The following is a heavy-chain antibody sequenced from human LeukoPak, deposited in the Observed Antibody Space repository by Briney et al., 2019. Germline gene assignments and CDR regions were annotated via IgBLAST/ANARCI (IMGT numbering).Heavy chain of an antibody. CDR1: GFTFNNYA. Sequence: GGSLRLSCAASGFTFNNYAMNWVRQAPGKGLEWVAAVTGPADTTYYADSVKGRFTISRDSFKDTLYLQMNRLGAEDTALYYCAKGAAIDHWGQGTLVTVSS. D-gene: IGHD5-24*01. CDR3: AKGAAIDH. J-gene: IGHJ4*02. V-gene: IGHV3-23*01. CDR2: VTGPADTT.